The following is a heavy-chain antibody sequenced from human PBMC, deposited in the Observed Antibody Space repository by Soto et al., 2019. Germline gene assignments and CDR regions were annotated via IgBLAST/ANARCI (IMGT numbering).Heavy chain of an antibody. D-gene: IGHD3-3*01. CDR1: GGSISGSYW. Sequence: SETLSLTCAVSGGSISGSYWWAWDRQTPGRGLEWIGQVYHGGSTNYNPSLKNRVTISVDKSKNHFSLSLTSVTAADTAVYFCAASVNYDFWRDGGRHYYFDYWGQGSVVTVYS. CDR3: AASVNYDFWRDGGRHYYFDY. CDR2: VYHGGST. J-gene: IGHJ4*02. V-gene: IGHV4-4*02.